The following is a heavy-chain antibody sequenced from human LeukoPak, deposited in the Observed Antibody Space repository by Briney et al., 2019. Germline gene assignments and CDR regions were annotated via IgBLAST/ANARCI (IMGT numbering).Heavy chain of an antibody. CDR3: ARDDSSSSEYYFDY. Sequence: GRSLRLSCAASGFTFSSYAMHWVRQAPGKGLEWVAVISYDGSNKYYADSVKGRFTISRDNSKNTLYLQMNSLRAEDTAVYYCARDDSSSSEYYFDYWGQGTLVTVSS. D-gene: IGHD6-6*01. CDR2: ISYDGSNK. J-gene: IGHJ4*02. V-gene: IGHV3-30*01. CDR1: GFTFSSYA.